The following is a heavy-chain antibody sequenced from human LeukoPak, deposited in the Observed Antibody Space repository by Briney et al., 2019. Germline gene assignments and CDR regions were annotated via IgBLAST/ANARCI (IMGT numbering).Heavy chain of an antibody. D-gene: IGHD2-15*01. CDR2: ISGSDDGT. Sequence: PGGSLRLSCAASGFTFSSYAMSWVRQAPGKGLEGVSAISGSDDGTYYADSVKGRFTISRDNSRNTLYLQMNTLRAEDTAVYFCAKSPVSSCRGSFCYPFDYWGQGNLVTVSS. J-gene: IGHJ4*02. V-gene: IGHV3-23*01. CDR1: GFTFSSYA. CDR3: AKSPVSSCRGSFCYPFDY.